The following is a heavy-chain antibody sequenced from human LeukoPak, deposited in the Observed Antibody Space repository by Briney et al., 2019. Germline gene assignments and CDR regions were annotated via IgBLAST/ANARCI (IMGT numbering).Heavy chain of an antibody. CDR2: ISGTGDSI. J-gene: IGHJ4*02. V-gene: IGHV3-23*01. CDR3: ARPYDSSGYYGDY. Sequence: GGSLRLSCAASGFTFRNYAMSWVRQAPGKGLEWVSAISGTGDSIYYADSVKGRFTISRDNSKNTLYLQMNSLRAEDTAVYYCARPYDSSGYYGDYWGQGTLVTVSS. D-gene: IGHD3-22*01. CDR1: GFTFRNYA.